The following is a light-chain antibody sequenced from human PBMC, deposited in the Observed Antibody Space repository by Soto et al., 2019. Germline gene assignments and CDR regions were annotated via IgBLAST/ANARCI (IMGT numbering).Light chain of an antibody. CDR1: QSLSSY. CDR3: QQSYSTLT. J-gene: IGKJ3*01. CDR2: AAS. Sequence: DIQMTQSPSSLSASVGDRVTITCRARQSLSSYLNWYQQKPGKAPNLLIYAASSLQSGVPSRFSGSGSGTDFTLTISSPQPEDFATYYCQQSYSTLTCGPGTKVVIK. V-gene: IGKV1-39*01.